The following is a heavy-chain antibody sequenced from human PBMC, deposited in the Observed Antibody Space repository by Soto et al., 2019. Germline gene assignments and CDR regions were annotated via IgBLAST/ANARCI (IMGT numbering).Heavy chain of an antibody. D-gene: IGHD3-9*01. CDR2: IIPIFGTA. CDR1: GGTFSSYA. V-gene: IGHV1-69*13. CDR3: AKHYDILTGYYRPSLFVPIDY. Sequence: ASVKVSCKASGGTFSSYAISWVRQAPGQGLEWMGGIIPIFGTANYAQKFQGRVTITADESTSTAYMELSSLRSEDTAVYYCAKHYDILTGYYRPSLFVPIDYWGQGTLVTVSS. J-gene: IGHJ4*02.